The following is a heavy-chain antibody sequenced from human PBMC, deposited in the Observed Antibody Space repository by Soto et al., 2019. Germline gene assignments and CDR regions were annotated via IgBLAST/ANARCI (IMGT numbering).Heavy chain of an antibody. Sequence: EVQLLQSGGGVVPPGGSLRLACATSGFTFNTYPMTWVRQAPGKGLEWVSSISSTAGRTSSYADSVKGRFAISRDFSDNPVSLQMNNLRVDDTAVYFCAKGVLSFHYGMEVWGQGTTVTVSS. CDR3: AKGVLSFHYGMEV. J-gene: IGHJ6*02. CDR2: ISSTAGRTS. CDR1: GFTFNTYP. V-gene: IGHV3-23*01. D-gene: IGHD3-10*01.